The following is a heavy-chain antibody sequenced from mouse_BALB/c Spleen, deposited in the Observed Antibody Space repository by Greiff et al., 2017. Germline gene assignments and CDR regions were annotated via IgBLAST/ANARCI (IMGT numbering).Heavy chain of an antibody. CDR1: GYTFNSYW. CDR2: INPSTGYT. J-gene: IGHJ2*01. D-gene: IGHD2-4*01. V-gene: IGHV1-7*01. CDR3: ARCGPMITPLDY. Sequence: QVQLQQSGAELAKPGASVKMSCKASGYTFNSYWMHWVKQRPGPGLEWIGYINPSTGYTKYNQKFKDKATLTADKSSSTAYMQLSSLTSEDSSVYYCARCGPMITPLDYWGQGTTLTVSS.